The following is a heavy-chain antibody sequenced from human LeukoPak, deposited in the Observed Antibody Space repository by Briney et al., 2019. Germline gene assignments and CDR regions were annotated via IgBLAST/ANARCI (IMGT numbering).Heavy chain of an antibody. D-gene: IGHD7-27*01. J-gene: IGHJ3*02. CDR3: ASGSKLGTFDFDAFDI. CDR2: IIPIFGTA. V-gene: IGHV1-69*13. Sequence: SVKVSCKASGGTFSSYAISWVRQAPGQGLEWKGGIIPIFGTANYAQKFQGRVTITADESTSTAYMELSSLRSEDTAVYYCASGSKLGTFDFDAFDIWGQGTMVTVSS. CDR1: GGTFSSYA.